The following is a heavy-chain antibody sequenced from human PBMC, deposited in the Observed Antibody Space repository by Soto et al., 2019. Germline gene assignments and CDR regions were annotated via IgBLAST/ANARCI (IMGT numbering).Heavy chain of an antibody. CDR3: AREVPSRYFDL. CDR1: GGSFSDYY. D-gene: IGHD3-10*01. CDR2: INHSGST. V-gene: IGHV4-34*01. Sequence: QVRLQQWGAGLLKPSETLPLTCAVYGGSFSDYYWSWVRQPPGKGLEWIGEINHSGSTNYNPSLKNRVIISVDTSKDQFSLKLHSVTAAHTDVYYCAREVPSRYFDLWGRGTPVTVSS. J-gene: IGHJ2*01.